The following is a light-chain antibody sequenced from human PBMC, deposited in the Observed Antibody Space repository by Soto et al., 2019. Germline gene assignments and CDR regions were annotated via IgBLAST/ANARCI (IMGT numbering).Light chain of an antibody. CDR3: FSYTTSSAPYV. Sequence: QSVLTQPASVSGSPGQSITVSCTGTTSDVGDYNYVSWYQQHPGKVPKLLIYEVSNRPSGVSYRFSGSKSGNTASLTISGLQAEDDASYYCFSYTTSSAPYVFGTGTKVTIL. V-gene: IGLV2-14*01. J-gene: IGLJ1*01. CDR2: EVS. CDR1: TSDVGDYNY.